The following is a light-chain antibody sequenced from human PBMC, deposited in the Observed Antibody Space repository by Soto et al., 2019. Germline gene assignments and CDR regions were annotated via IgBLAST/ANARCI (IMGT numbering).Light chain of an antibody. V-gene: IGKV1-8*01. J-gene: IGKJ1*01. CDR1: QGISSY. CDR2: AAS. CDR3: QQYYSYPLT. Sequence: PRTQSPSSLSASTGDRVAITCRASQGISSYLAWYQQKPGKAPKLLIYAASTLQSGVPSRFSGSGSGTDFTLTISCLQSEDFATYYCQQYYSYPLTFGQGTKVDIK.